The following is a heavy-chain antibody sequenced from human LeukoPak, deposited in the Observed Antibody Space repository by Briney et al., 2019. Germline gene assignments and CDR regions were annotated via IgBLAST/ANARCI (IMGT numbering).Heavy chain of an antibody. CDR1: GYSISSGYY. J-gene: IGHJ4*02. CDR3: ARATEIYYYGSGSYGDY. V-gene: IGHV4-38-2*02. CDR2: IYHSGST. Sequence: PSETLSLTCTVSGYSISSGYYWGWIRQPPGKGLEWIGSIYHSGSTYYNPSLKSRVTISVDTSKNQFSLRLSSVTAADTAVYYCARATEIYYYGSGSYGDYWGQGTLVTVSS. D-gene: IGHD3-10*01.